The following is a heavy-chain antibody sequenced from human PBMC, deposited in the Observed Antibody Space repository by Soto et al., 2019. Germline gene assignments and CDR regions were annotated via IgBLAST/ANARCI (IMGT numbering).Heavy chain of an antibody. CDR3: ARDKLGGNPYYYYYGMDV. Sequence: SETLSLTCTVSGGSISSGGYYWSWIRQHPGKGLEWIGYIYYSGSTYYNPSLKSRVTISVDTSKNQFSLKLSSVTAADTAVYYCARDKLGGNPYYYYYGMDVWGQGTTVTVSS. D-gene: IGHD1-26*01. J-gene: IGHJ6*02. CDR1: GGSISSGGYY. V-gene: IGHV4-31*03. CDR2: IYYSGST.